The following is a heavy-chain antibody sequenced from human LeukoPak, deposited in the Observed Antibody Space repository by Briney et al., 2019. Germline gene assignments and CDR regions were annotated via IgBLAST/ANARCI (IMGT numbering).Heavy chain of an antibody. CDR2: IYYSGST. CDR3: ARGGYRGYDLPDY. Sequence: KPSETLSLTCTVSGGSISRYYWSWIRQPPGKGLEWIGYIYYSGSTNYNPSLKSRVTISVDTSKNQFSLNLSSVTAADTAAYYCARGGYRGYDLPDYWGQGTLVTVSS. V-gene: IGHV4-59*01. CDR1: GGSISRYY. J-gene: IGHJ4*02. D-gene: IGHD5-12*01.